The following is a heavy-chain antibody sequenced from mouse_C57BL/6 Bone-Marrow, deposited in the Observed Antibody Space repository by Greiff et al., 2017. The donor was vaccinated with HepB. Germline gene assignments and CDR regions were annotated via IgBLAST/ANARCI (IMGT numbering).Heavy chain of an antibody. V-gene: IGHV1-5*01. J-gene: IGHJ3*01. CDR1: GYTFTSYW. CDR2: IYPGNSDT. D-gene: IGHD2-5*01. Sequence: EVQGVESGTVLARPGASVKMSCKTSGYTFTSYWMHWVKQRPGQGLEWIGAIYPGNSDTSYNQKFKGKAKLTAVTSASTAYMELSSLTNEDSAVYYCTRPGAYSNYGFAYWGQGTLVTVSA. CDR3: TRPGAYSNYGFAY.